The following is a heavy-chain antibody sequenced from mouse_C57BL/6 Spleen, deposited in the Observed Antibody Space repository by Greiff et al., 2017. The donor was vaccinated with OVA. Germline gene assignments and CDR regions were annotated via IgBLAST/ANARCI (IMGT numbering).Heavy chain of an antibody. CDR2: INSDGSST. D-gene: IGHD1-1*01. V-gene: IGHV5-16*01. CDR3: TRGSLIRRSEAMDY. CDR1: GFNFSDYY. J-gene: IGHJ2*01. Sequence: DVHLVESEGGLVQPGSSMKLSCTASGFNFSDYYMAWVRQVPEKGLEWVANINSDGSSTYYLDSLKSRFIISRDTAKNILYLQMSRLKAEDTATYYCTRGSLIRRSEAMDYWGQGTTLTVSS.